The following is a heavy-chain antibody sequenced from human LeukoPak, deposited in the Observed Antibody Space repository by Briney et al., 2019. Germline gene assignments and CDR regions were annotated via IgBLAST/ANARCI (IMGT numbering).Heavy chain of an antibody. Sequence: SETLSLTCAVYGGSFSGYYWSWIRQPPGKGLEWIGEITHSGTTNYNPSLKSRVTISVDTSKNQFSLKLTSVTAADTAMYYRARENYDILTGYYSRGTFDIWGQGTMVTVSS. V-gene: IGHV4-34*01. D-gene: IGHD3-9*01. CDR1: GGSFSGYY. CDR2: ITHSGTT. CDR3: ARENYDILTGYYSRGTFDI. J-gene: IGHJ3*02.